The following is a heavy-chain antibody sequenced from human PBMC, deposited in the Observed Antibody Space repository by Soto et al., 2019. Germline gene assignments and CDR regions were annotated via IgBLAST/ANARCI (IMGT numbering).Heavy chain of an antibody. J-gene: IGHJ3*02. D-gene: IGHD2-15*01. CDR3: ASGGVVVVAAMGAFDI. V-gene: IGHV4-59*08. CDR1: GCSIHSYY. CDR2: IYYSWST. Sequence: SVTLSLTCSFSGCSIHSYYWSWIRYPPGKGLECIGYIYYSWSTNYNPSLKSRVTISVDTSKNQFSLKLSSVTAADTAVYYCASGGVVVVAAMGAFDIWGQGTMVT.